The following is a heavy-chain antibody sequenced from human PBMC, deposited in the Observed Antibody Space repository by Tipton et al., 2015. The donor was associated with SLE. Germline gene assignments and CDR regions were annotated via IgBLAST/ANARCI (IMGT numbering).Heavy chain of an antibody. CDR2: IYYSGSP. J-gene: IGHJ4*02. Sequence: TLSLTCTISGGSINGHYWSWFRQPPGKELEWIGYIYYSGSPTYNSSLKSRVTISTDTSKNQFSPKMNAVTAADTAVYFCAKVDDNYDSFDFWGQGILVTVSS. D-gene: IGHD3-16*01. CDR1: GGSINGHY. CDR3: AKVDDNYDSFDF. V-gene: IGHV4-59*11.